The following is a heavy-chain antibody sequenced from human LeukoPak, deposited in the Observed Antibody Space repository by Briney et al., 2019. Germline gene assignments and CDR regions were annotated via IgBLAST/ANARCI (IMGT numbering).Heavy chain of an antibody. CDR3: ARGSGDYVLSGPAAAFDI. J-gene: IGHJ3*02. D-gene: IGHD4-17*01. CDR2: ISSISSYI. V-gene: IGHV3-21*01. CDR1: GFTFSSYS. Sequence: GGSLRLSCAASGFTFSSYSMNWVRQAPGKGLEWVSSISSISSYIYYADSVKGRFTISRDNAKNSLYLQMNSLRAEDTAVYYCARGSGDYVLSGPAAAFDIWGQGTMVTVSS.